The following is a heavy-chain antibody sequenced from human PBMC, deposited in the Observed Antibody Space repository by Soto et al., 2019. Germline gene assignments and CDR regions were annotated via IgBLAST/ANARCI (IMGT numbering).Heavy chain of an antibody. D-gene: IGHD5-18*01. CDR2: TYYRSKWYN. CDR1: GDSVSSNSAA. V-gene: IGHV6-1*01. Sequence: PAQTLSLTCAISGDSVSSNSAAWNWIRQSPSRGLEWLGRTYYRSKWYNDYAVSVKSRITINPDTSKNQFSLQLNSVTPEDTAVYHCARGGGYSSSHWFDPWGQGTLVTVSS. J-gene: IGHJ5*02. CDR3: ARGGGYSSSHWFDP.